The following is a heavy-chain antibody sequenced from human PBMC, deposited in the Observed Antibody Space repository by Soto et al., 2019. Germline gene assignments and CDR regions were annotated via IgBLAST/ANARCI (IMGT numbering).Heavy chain of an antibody. Sequence: SSETLSLTCTVSGGFIISSDYYWCWIRQPPGKGLEWIAYIYYSGSTHYNPSLKSRVSTSIDTSKNQFSLKLSSVTAADTAVYYCDRPGTSYRHMXVWGQGTTVXVSS. V-gene: IGHV4-30-4*01. J-gene: IGHJ6*02. D-gene: IGHD4-4*01. CDR1: GGFIISSDYY. CDR3: DRPGTSYRHMXV. CDR2: IYYSGST.